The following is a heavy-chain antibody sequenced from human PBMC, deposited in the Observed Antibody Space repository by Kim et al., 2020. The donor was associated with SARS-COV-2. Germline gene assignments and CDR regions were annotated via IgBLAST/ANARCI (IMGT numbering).Heavy chain of an antibody. Sequence: ASVKVSCKTSGYTFNSYYVHWVRQAPGQGLEWMGMINPGGGSTSYTQNFQGRVAMTRDTSSSTVFMELSGLRSEDTAVYFCARGGMTQGDVDYSDYWGQG. J-gene: IGHJ4*02. CDR1: GYTFNSYY. D-gene: IGHD1-1*01. V-gene: IGHV1-46*02. CDR2: INPGGGST. CDR3: ARGGMTQGDVDYSDY.